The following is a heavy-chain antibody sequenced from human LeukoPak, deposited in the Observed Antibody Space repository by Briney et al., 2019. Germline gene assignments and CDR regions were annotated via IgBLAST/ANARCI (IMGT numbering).Heavy chain of an antibody. Sequence: GGSLRLSCAASGFTFSSYAMSWVRQAPGKGLEWVSAISGSGGSTYYADSVKGRFTISRDNSKNTLYLQMNSLRAEDTAVYYCAKDRHVVPAATRYFQHWGQGTLVTVSS. J-gene: IGHJ1*01. CDR3: AKDRHVVPAATRYFQH. D-gene: IGHD2-2*01. V-gene: IGHV3-23*01. CDR1: GFTFSSYA. CDR2: ISGSGGST.